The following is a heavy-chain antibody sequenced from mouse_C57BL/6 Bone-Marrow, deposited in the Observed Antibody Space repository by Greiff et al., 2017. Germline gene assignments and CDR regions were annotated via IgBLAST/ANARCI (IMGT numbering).Heavy chain of an antibody. CDR3: ARWGYPYYYAMDY. J-gene: IGHJ4*01. CDR1: GYTFTGYW. V-gene: IGHV1-9*01. Sequence: QVQLQQSGAELMKPGASVKLSCKATGYTFTGYWIEWVKQRPGHGLEWIGEILPGSGSTNYTEKFKGKATFTADTYSNTAYMQLSSLTTEDSAIYYCARWGYPYYYAMDYWGQGTSVTVSS. D-gene: IGHD2-2*01. CDR2: ILPGSGST.